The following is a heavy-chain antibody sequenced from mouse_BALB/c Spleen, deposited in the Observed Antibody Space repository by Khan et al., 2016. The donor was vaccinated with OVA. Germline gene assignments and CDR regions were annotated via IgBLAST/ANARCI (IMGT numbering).Heavy chain of an antibody. D-gene: IGHD2-14*01. CDR2: INSNGGTS. CDR1: GFTFSGYG. V-gene: IGHV5-6-3*01. CDR3: ERVYYRCDGGYWYFDV. Sequence: EVELVESGGGLVQPGGSLKLSCAASGFTFSGYGMSWVRQSPDKRLELVATINSNGGTSYYPDSVKGGFTISRANAKTTLHLRMSSLKSEDTATYYCERVYYRCDGGYWYFDVWGAGTTVTVSS. J-gene: IGHJ1*01.